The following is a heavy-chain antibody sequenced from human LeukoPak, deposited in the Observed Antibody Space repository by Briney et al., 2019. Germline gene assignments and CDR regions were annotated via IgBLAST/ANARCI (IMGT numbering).Heavy chain of an antibody. V-gene: IGHV4-61*01. CDR2: VHYNGSP. J-gene: IGHJ4*02. CDR3: ARENLLWFGELLTG. D-gene: IGHD3-10*01. Sequence: SETLSLTCSVSGDSISTGTYYWSWIRQAPGKGLEWIGYVHYNGSPNYNASLKSRVTISVDASKNQFSLKVSFVSAADTAVYYCARENLLWFGELLTGWGQGTLVTVSS. CDR1: GDSISTGTYY.